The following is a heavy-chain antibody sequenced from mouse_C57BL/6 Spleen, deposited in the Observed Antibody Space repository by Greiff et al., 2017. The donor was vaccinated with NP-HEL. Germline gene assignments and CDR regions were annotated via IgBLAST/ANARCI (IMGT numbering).Heavy chain of an antibody. Sequence: QVQLQQSGAELARPGASVKLSCKASGYTFTSYGISWVKQRPGQGLEWIGEIYPRSGNTYYNETFKGKATLTADKSSSTAYMELRSLTSEDSAVYFCAREMIYYGNYSWFAYWGKGTLVTVSA. D-gene: IGHD2-1*01. CDR2: IYPRSGNT. CDR3: AREMIYYGNYSWFAY. CDR1: GYTFTSYG. J-gene: IGHJ3*01. V-gene: IGHV1-81*01.